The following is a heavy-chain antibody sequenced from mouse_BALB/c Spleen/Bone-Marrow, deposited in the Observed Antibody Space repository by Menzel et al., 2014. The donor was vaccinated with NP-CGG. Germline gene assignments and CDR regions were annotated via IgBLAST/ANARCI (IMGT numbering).Heavy chain of an antibody. Sequence: EVQLVESGGGLVQPGGSLRLSCATSGITFTDYYMNWVRQPPGKALEWLGFIRNKANGYTTEYSASVKGRFTISRDNSQSILYLQMNTLRAEDSATYYCARDRGGLLFDYWGQGTTLTVSS. CDR2: IRNKANGYTT. J-gene: IGHJ2*01. CDR1: GITFTDYY. CDR3: ARDRGGLLFDY. V-gene: IGHV7-3*02. D-gene: IGHD1-1*01.